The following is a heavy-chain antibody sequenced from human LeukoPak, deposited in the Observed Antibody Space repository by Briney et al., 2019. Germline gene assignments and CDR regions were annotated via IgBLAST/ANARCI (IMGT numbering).Heavy chain of an antibody. V-gene: IGHV3-20*04. D-gene: IGHD5-18*01. CDR1: GFTFDDYG. CDR3: ARRVDTAMVTYFDY. Sequence: GGSLRLSCAASGFTFDDYGMSWVRQAPGKGLEWVSGINWNGGSTGYADSVKGRFTISRDNAKNSLYLQMNSLRAEDTALYYCARRVDTAMVTYFDYWGQGTLVTVSS. J-gene: IGHJ4*02. CDR2: INWNGGST.